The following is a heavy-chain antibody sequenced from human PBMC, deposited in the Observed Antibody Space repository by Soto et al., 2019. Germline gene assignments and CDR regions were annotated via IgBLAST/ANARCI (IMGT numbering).Heavy chain of an antibody. CDR2: ISYDGSNK. D-gene: IGHD1-26*01. CDR3: AREGAWAYYYYYYGMDV. Sequence: GGSLGLSCAASGFTFISYAMSWVRQAPGKGLEWVAVISYDGSNKYYADSVKGRFTISRDNSKNTLYLQMNSLRAEDTAVYYCAREGAWAYYYYYYGMDVWGQGTTVTVS. CDR1: GFTFISYA. V-gene: IGHV3-30-3*01. J-gene: IGHJ6*02.